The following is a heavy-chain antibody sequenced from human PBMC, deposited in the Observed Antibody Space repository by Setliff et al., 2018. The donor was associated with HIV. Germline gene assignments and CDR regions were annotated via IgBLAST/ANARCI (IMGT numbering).Heavy chain of an antibody. J-gene: IGHJ4*02. D-gene: IGHD5-12*01. Sequence: GGSLRLSCVASGFTFSTYAMHWVRQAPGKGLEWVAFIRYDGTNKYYADSVRGRFTISRDNAKNSLYLQMNSLKPEDTAFYYCVRGYDVLIGSPDSWGQGTLFPVSS. CDR1: GFTFSTYA. CDR3: VRGYDVLIGSPDS. CDR2: IRYDGTNK. V-gene: IGHV3-30*02.